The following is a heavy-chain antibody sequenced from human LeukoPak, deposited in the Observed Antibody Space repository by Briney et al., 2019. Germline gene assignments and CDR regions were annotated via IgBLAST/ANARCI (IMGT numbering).Heavy chain of an antibody. CDR1: GFTFSSYG. CDR2: ISYDGSNK. J-gene: IGHJ4*02. V-gene: IGHV3-30*03. D-gene: IGHD3-3*01. Sequence: GGSLRLSCAASGFTFSSYGMHWVRQAPGRGLEWVAVISYDGSNKYYADSAKGRFTISRDNSKNTLYLQMNSLRAEDTAVYYCALRSGWGQGTLVTVSS. CDR3: ALRSG.